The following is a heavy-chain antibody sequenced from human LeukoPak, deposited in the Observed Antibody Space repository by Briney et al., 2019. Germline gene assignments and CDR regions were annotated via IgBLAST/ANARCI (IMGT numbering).Heavy chain of an antibody. CDR2: ISTDGSST. V-gene: IGHV3-74*01. CDR3: VREYSSSSGRAFDI. CDR1: GFTFSSYW. J-gene: IGHJ3*02. D-gene: IGHD6-6*01. Sequence: GGSLRLSCAASGFTFSSYWMHWVRQAPGKGLVWVSRISTDGSSTNSADSVKGRFTISRDNAKNTLYLQMNSLRAEDTAVYYCVREYSSSSGRAFDIWGQGAMVTVSP.